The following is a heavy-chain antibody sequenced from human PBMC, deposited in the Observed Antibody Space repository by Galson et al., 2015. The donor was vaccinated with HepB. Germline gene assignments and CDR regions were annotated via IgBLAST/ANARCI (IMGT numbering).Heavy chain of an antibody. CDR1: GGTFSSYA. V-gene: IGHV1-69*06. CDR2: IIPIFGTA. Sequence: SVKVSCKASGGTFSSYAISWVRQAPGQGLEWMGGIIPIFGTANYAQKFQGRVTITADKSTSTAYMELSSLRSEDTAVYYCARGYCSGGSCYRYGISDYWGQGTLVTVSS. D-gene: IGHD2-15*01. CDR3: ARGYCSGGSCYRYGISDY. J-gene: IGHJ4*02.